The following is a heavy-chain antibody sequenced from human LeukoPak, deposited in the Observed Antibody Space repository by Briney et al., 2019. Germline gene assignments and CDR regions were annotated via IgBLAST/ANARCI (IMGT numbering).Heavy chain of an antibody. CDR2: IYYSGIT. Sequence: KSSVTLSLTCTVSGGSISSYYWSWIRQPPGKGLEWIGYIYYSGITNYNPSLKSRVTISVDTSKNQFSLKLSSVTAADTAVYYCARGTIIVGRAEFGPWGQGTLVTVSS. CDR1: GGSISSYY. D-gene: IGHD3-22*01. J-gene: IGHJ5*02. V-gene: IGHV4-59*01. CDR3: ARGTIIVGRAEFGP.